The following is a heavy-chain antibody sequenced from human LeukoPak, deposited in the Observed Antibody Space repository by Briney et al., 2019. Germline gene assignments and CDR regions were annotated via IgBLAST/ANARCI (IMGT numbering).Heavy chain of an antibody. CDR2: IYYSGST. CDR3: ARHPRNSGSPVDY. CDR1: GGSISSSSYY. V-gene: IGHV4-39*01. D-gene: IGHD1-26*01. J-gene: IGHJ4*02. Sequence: SETLSLTCTVSGGSISSSSYYWGWIRQPPGKGLEWIGSIYYSGSTYYNPSLKSRVTISVDTSKNQFSLKLSSVTAADTAVYYCARHPRNSGSPVDYWGRGTLVTVSS.